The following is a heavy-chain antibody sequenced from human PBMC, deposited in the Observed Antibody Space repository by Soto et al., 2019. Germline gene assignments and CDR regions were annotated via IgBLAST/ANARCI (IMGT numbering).Heavy chain of an antibody. CDR1: GFTFSSYA. D-gene: IGHD6-19*01. V-gene: IGHV3-30-3*01. Sequence: QVQLVESGGGVVQPGRSLRLSCAASGFTFSSYAMHWVRQAPGKGLEWVAVISYDGSNKYYADSVKGRFTISRDNSNNTLYLQMNSLRAEDTAVYYCARDRVIGYSSGWTDTFDYWGQGTLVTVSS. CDR3: ARDRVIGYSSGWTDTFDY. J-gene: IGHJ4*02. CDR2: ISYDGSNK.